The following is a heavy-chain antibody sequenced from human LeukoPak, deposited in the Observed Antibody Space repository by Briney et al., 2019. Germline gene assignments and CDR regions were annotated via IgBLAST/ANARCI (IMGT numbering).Heavy chain of an antibody. Sequence: GASVKVSCKASGYTFTSYGISWVRQAPGQGLEWMGWISAYNGNTNYAQKLQGRVTMTTDTSTSTAYMELRSLRSDDTAVYYCARGDNDFWSGYFGWFDPWGQGTLVTVSS. D-gene: IGHD3-3*01. CDR2: ISAYNGNT. CDR3: ARGDNDFWSGYFGWFDP. CDR1: GYTFTSYG. V-gene: IGHV1-18*01. J-gene: IGHJ5*02.